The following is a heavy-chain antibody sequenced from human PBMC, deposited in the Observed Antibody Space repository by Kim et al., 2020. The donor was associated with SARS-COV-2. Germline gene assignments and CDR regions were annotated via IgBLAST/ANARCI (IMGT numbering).Heavy chain of an antibody. CDR2: ISGSDGTT. J-gene: IGHJ1*01. D-gene: IGHD3-22*01. CDR3: ARHFGSSGSEFHH. CDR1: GFTFSAYA. Sequence: GGSLRLSCAASGFTFSAYAVGWARQAPGKGLEWVSSISGSDGTTYYADSVKGRFIISRDNSKNTLHLQMNSLRAEDTAIYYCARHFGSSGSEFHHWGQGTLVTVSS. V-gene: IGHV3-23*01.